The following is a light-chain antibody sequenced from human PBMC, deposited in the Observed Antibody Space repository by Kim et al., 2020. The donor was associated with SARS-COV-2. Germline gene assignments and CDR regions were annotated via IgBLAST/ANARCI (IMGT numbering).Light chain of an antibody. CDR2: GNS. CDR3: QSYDNSLSGYYV. CDR1: SSNIGAGYD. Sequence: FTIPCTGNSSNIGAGYDVNWYQQLPGTAPKLLIYGNSRRPSGVPDRFSGSKSGTSASLAITGLQAEDEADYYCQSYDNSLSGYYVFGTGTKVTVL. J-gene: IGLJ1*01. V-gene: IGLV1-40*01.